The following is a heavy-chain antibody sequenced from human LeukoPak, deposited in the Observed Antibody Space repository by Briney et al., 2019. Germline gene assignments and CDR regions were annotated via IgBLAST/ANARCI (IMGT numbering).Heavy chain of an antibody. CDR2: ISGSGDST. Sequence: GGSLRLSCAASGFTFSNYAMRWVRQAPGKGLEWVSGISGSGDSTYYADSVKGRFTISRDNSKNTLYLQMNSLRAEDTAVYYCANAPLYDSSGYYYTDYWGQGTLVTVSS. J-gene: IGHJ4*02. V-gene: IGHV3-23*01. D-gene: IGHD3-22*01. CDR3: ANAPLYDSSGYYYTDY. CDR1: GFTFSNYA.